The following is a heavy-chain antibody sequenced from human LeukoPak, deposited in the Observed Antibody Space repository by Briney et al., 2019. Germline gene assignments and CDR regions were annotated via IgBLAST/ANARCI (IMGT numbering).Heavy chain of an antibody. CDR3: ARLVRGWYYFDY. Sequence: ASVKVSCKASGDTFTGYYMHWVRQAPGQGLEWMGWINPNSGGTNYAQKFQGRVTMTRATSISTAYMELRRLRSDDTAVYYCARLVRGWYYFDYWGQGTLVTVSS. CDR1: GDTFTGYY. D-gene: IGHD3-10*01. V-gene: IGHV1-2*02. CDR2: INPNSGGT. J-gene: IGHJ4*01.